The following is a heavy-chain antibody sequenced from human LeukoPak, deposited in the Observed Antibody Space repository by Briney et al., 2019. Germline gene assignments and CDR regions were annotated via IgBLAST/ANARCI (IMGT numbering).Heavy chain of an antibody. CDR2: INPNSGGT. V-gene: IGHV1-2*02. CDR1: GYTFTGYY. J-gene: IGHJ6*03. D-gene: IGHD4-17*01. CDR3: ARGISTTVSPWEFDYYYYMDV. Sequence: ASVKVSCKASGYTFTGYYMHWVRQAPGQGLEWMGWINPNSGGTNYAQKFQGRVTMTRDTSISTAYMELSRLRSDDTAVYYCARGISTTVSPWEFDYYYYMDVWGKGTTVTISS.